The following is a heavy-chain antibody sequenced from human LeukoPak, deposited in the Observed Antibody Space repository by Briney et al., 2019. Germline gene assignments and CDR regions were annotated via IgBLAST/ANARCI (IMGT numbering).Heavy chain of an antibody. J-gene: IGHJ4*02. Sequence: SETLSLTCSVSGGSISSSTYYWGWIRQPPGKGLEWIDMMYYSGSTYYNPSLKSRVTISVDTSKNQFSLKLSSVTAADTAVYYCARHYCSSASCYVDYWGQGTLVTVSS. CDR1: GGSISSSTYY. CDR3: ARHYCSSASCYVDY. CDR2: MYYSGST. V-gene: IGHV4-39*01. D-gene: IGHD2-2*01.